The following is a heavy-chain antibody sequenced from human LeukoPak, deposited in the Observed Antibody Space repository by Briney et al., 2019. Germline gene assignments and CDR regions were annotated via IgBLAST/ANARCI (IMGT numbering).Heavy chain of an antibody. J-gene: IGHJ4*02. CDR1: GGSFSSYY. CDR2: INHSGST. D-gene: IGHD3-10*01. V-gene: IGHV4-34*01. CDR3: AKHYMGSSYNHGLDC. Sequence: PSETLSLTCAVYGGSFSSYYWSWIRQPPGKGLEWIGEINHSGSTNHNPSLKSPLTISVDTSRNQFSLKLSSVTAADTAIYYCAKHYMGSSYNHGLDCWGQGTLVTVSS.